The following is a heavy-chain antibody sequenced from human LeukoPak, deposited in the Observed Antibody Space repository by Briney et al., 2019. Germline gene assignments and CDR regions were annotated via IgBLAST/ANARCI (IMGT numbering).Heavy chain of an antibody. V-gene: IGHV1-18*01. D-gene: IGHD2-8*01. J-gene: IGHJ4*02. CDR1: GYTFTSYG. Sequence: ASVKVSCKASGYTFTSYGSSGVRQAPGQGLEWMAWISDYNGNTTYAQKLKGRVTMTTDTPTSTAYMELRSLRSDDPAVYYCARQWSPLYYFDYWGQGTLVTVSS. CDR2: ISDYNGNT. CDR3: ARQWSPLYYFDY.